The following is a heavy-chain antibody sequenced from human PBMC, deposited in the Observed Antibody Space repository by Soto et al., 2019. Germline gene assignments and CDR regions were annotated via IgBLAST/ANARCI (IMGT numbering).Heavy chain of an antibody. V-gene: IGHV1-69*02. CDR2: IIPVLDLS. CDR3: AKKLGPSAFDL. CDR1: GGTFTDYT. D-gene: IGHD1-26*01. J-gene: IGHJ2*01. Sequence: QVQLVQSGAEVKKPGSSVKVSCKASGGTFTDYTITWVRQAPGQGLEWMGRIIPVLDLSNYAQKFQGRVTITADKSTTTSYMELSGVTSEDTAVYYCAKKLGPSAFDLWGRGTLVTVSS.